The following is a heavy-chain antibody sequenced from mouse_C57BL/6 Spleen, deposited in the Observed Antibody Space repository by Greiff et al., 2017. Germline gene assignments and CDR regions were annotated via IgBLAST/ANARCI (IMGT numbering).Heavy chain of an antibody. V-gene: IGHV5-17*01. CDR2: ISSGSSTI. Sequence: EVQRVESGGGLVKPGGSLKLSCAASGFTFSDYGMHWVRQAPGKGLEWVAYISSGSSTIYYADTVKGRFTISRDNAKNTLFLQITSLRSEDTAMYYCARFPFAYWGQGTLVTVSA. CDR1: GFTFSDYG. J-gene: IGHJ3*01. CDR3: ARFPFAY.